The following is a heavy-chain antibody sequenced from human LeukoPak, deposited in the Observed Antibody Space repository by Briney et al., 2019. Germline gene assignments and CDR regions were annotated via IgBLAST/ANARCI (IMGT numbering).Heavy chain of an antibody. CDR1: GGSFSGYY. D-gene: IGHD1-26*01. V-gene: IGHV4-34*01. Sequence: SETLSLTCAVYGGSFSGYYWSWIRQPPGKGLEWIGEINHSGSTNYNPSLKSRVTISVDTSKNQFSLKLSSVTAADTAVYYCARDQREWWELLVNYYYYYYMDVWGKGTTVTVSS. J-gene: IGHJ6*03. CDR3: ARDQREWWELLVNYYYYYYMDV. CDR2: INHSGST.